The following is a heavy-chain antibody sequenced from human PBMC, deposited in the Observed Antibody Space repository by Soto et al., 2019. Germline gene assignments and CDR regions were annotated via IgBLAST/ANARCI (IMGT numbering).Heavy chain of an antibody. V-gene: IGHV1-69*13. J-gene: IGHJ6*02. CDR1: GGTFSSYA. Sequence: GVSVKVSCKASGGTFSSYAISWVRQAPGQGLEWMGGIIPIFGTANYAQKFQGRVTITADESTSTAYMELSSLRSEDTAVYYCARVSDRITGTTLYYYGMGVWGQGTTVTVSS. CDR2: IIPIFGTA. CDR3: ARVSDRITGTTLYYYGMGV. D-gene: IGHD1-20*01.